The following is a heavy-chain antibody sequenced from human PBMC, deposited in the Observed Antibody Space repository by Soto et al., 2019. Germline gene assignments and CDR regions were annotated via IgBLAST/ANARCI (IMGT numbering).Heavy chain of an antibody. Sequence: HPGGSLRLSCAASGFTFSSYAMHWVRQAPGKGLEWVAVISYDGSNKYYADSVKGRFTISRDNSKNTLYLQMNSLRAEDTAVYYCARGQDIVLMVTLGNEYYFDYWGQGTLVTVSS. CDR2: ISYDGSNK. D-gene: IGHD2-8*01. CDR3: ARGQDIVLMVTLGNEYYFDY. J-gene: IGHJ4*02. V-gene: IGHV3-30-3*01. CDR1: GFTFSSYA.